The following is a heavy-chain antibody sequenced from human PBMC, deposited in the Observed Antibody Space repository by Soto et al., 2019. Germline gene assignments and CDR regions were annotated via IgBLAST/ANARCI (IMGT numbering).Heavy chain of an antibody. V-gene: IGHV4-30-4*01. Sequence: SETLSLTCTVSGGSISSGDHYWSWIRQPPGKGLEWIRYIYYSGSTYYNASLTSRATISLDTSKNQFSLKLSSVTAADTAVYYCARDSYYYDRSGYWGGYDHGMDVWGQGTTVTVSS. CDR2: IYYSGST. CDR1: GGSISSGDHY. CDR3: ARDSYYYDRSGYWGGYDHGMDV. D-gene: IGHD3-22*01. J-gene: IGHJ6*02.